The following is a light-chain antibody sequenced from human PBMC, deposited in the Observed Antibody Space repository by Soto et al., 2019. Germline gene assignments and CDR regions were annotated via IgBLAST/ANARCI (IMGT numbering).Light chain of an antibody. CDR1: SSDVGSSNG. V-gene: IGLV2-18*02. CDR3: SSYTSASTYV. CDR2: DVS. J-gene: IGLJ1*01. Sequence: VLTQPPSVSGSPGQSVTISCTGTSSDVGSSNGVSWYQQPPGTAPKLMIYDVSNRPSGVPDRFSGSKSGNTASLTISGLQAEDEADYYCSSYTSASTYVFGTGTKVTVL.